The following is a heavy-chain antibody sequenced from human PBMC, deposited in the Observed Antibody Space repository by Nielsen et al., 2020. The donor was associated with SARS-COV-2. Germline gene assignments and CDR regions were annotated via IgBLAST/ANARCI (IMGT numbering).Heavy chain of an antibody. CDR3: ARDILTAFDI. CDR2: INPSGGST. CDR1: GYTFTSYY. D-gene: IGHD2-21*01. V-gene: IGHV1-46*01. J-gene: IGHJ3*02. Sequence: ASVKVSCKASGYTFTSYYMHWVRQAPGQGLEWMGIINPSGGSTSYAQKFQGRVTMTRDTSTSTAYMELRSLRSDDTAVYYCARDILTAFDIWGQGTMVTVSS.